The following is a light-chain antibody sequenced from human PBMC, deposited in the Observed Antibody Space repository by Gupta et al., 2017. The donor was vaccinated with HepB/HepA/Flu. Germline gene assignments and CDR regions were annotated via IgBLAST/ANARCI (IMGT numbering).Light chain of an antibody. CDR2: CAS. V-gene: IGKV3-15*01. J-gene: IGKJ3*01. CDR3: QQYNNWPLT. Sequence: DIVLTQSPATLSVSPGERATLSCRASQSVSSNLAWYQQKPGQAPRLLIYCASTRATGIPARFSGSWSGTEFTLTISSLQSEDFAVYYCQQYNNWPLTFGPGTKVDIK. CDR1: QSVSSN.